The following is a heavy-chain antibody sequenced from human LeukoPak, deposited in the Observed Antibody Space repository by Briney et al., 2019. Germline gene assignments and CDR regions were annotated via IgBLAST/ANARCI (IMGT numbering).Heavy chain of an antibody. J-gene: IGHJ4*02. D-gene: IGHD1-26*01. V-gene: IGHV4-38-2*01. Sequence: PSETLSLTYGVSGFPYSSCYYLGWIRQPPGKGLEWIGSIYHSGSTYYNPSLKSRVTISVDTSKNQFSLKLSSVTAADTAVYYWASSRNSGRSDYWGQGTLVTVSS. CDR1: GFPYSSCYY. CDR3: ASSRNSGRSDY. CDR2: IYHSGST.